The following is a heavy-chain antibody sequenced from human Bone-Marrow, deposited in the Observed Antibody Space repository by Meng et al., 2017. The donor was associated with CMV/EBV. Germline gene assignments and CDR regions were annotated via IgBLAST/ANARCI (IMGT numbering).Heavy chain of an antibody. CDR2: ITYDGSDK. CDR1: GFSFSIYG. V-gene: IGHV3-33*05. CDR3: VPHDCAMDV. J-gene: IGHJ6*02. Sequence: GGSLRLSCAASGFSFSIYGMHWVRQAPGKGLDWVAFITYDGSDKGYVDSVKGRFTISRDNARNSLYMEMNSLRPEDTAVYYCVPHDCAMDVWGQGNTVTVSS.